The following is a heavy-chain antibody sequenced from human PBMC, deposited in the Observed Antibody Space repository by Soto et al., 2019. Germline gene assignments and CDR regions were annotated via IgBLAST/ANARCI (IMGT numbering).Heavy chain of an antibody. J-gene: IGHJ5*02. CDR1: GGSISSSTYY. Sequence: SETLSLTCTVSGGSISSSTYYWDWIRQPPGKGLEWIGAMYYTGNKNYSPSLESRVTINPDTSKNQFSLQLNSVTPEDTAVYYCAREGRLAASIFHNWFDPWGQGTLVTVSS. V-gene: IGHV4-39*02. CDR2: MYYTGNK. D-gene: IGHD3-3*02. CDR3: AREGRLAASIFHNWFDP.